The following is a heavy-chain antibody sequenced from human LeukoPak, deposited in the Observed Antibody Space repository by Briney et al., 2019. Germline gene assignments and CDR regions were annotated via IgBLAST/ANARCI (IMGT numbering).Heavy chain of an antibody. Sequence: PGGSLRLSCAASGFTFSSYRMNWVRQAPGKGLEWVSSISSSSSYIFYADSVKGRFTISRDNAKNSLYLQVNTLRAEDTAVHYCARDEYSYGYYSYYIDVWGKGTTVTVSS. V-gene: IGHV3-21*06. CDR3: ARDEYSYGYYSYYIDV. J-gene: IGHJ6*03. CDR2: ISSSSSYI. CDR1: GFTFSSYR. D-gene: IGHD5-18*01.